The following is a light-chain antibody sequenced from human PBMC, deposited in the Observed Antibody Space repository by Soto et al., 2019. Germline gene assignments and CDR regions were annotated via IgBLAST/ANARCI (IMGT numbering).Light chain of an antibody. CDR1: SSDVGGYNY. Sequence: QSVLTQPASVSGSPGQSITISCTGTSSDVGGYNYVSWYQQHPGKAPKLIIYEVSNRPSGVSNRFSGSKSGNTASLSISGLQAEDEADYYCSSYTGSSTVVFGGGTKLTVL. V-gene: IGLV2-14*01. CDR3: SSYTGSSTVV. J-gene: IGLJ2*01. CDR2: EVS.